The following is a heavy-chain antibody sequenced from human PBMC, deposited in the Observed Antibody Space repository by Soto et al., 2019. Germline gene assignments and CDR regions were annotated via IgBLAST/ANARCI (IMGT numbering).Heavy chain of an antibody. CDR1: GYTFTSYG. Sequence: ASVKVSCKASGYTFTSYGIAWMRQAPGQGLEWMGWISAYNGNTDYAQKVHGRVTMTSDTSTGTAYMELGSLRSDDTAVYYCARERAIRGFDYWGQGTLVTVSS. V-gene: IGHV1-18*01. J-gene: IGHJ4*02. D-gene: IGHD2-21*01. CDR2: ISAYNGNT. CDR3: ARERAIRGFDY.